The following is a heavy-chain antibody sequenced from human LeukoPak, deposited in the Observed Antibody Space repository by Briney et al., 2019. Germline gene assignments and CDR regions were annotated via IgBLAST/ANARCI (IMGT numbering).Heavy chain of an antibody. CDR3: AKSSRSGYDLSNFDY. V-gene: IGHV3-23*01. J-gene: IGHJ4*02. Sequence: GSLRLSCAASGFTFSSYAMSGVRQAPGKGLEGVSAISGSGGSTYYADSVKGRFTISRDNSKNTLYLQMNSLRAEDTAVYYCAKSSRSGYDLSNFDYWGQGTLVTVSS. D-gene: IGHD5-12*01. CDR1: GFTFSSYA. CDR2: ISGSGGST.